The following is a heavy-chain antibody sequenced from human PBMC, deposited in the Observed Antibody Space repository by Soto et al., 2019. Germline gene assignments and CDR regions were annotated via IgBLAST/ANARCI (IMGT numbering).Heavy chain of an antibody. V-gene: IGHV4-4*07. Sequence: QVQLQESGPGLVKPSETLSLTCTVSGGSISSYYWSWIRQPAGKGLEWIGRIYTSGSTNYNPSLKSRVTMSVDTSKNQFSLKLSSVTAADTAVYYCAREGGFGPSGSWPNGAFDIWGQGTMVTVSS. D-gene: IGHD1-26*01. J-gene: IGHJ3*02. CDR2: IYTSGST. CDR3: AREGGFGPSGSWPNGAFDI. CDR1: GGSISSYY.